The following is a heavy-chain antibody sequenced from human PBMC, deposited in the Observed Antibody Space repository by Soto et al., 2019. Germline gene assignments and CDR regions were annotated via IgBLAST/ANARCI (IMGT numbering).Heavy chain of an antibody. J-gene: IGHJ6*03. V-gene: IGHV3-15*01. Sequence: EVQLVESGGGLVKPGGSLRLSCAASGFTFSNAWMSWVRQAPGKGLEWVGRIKSKTDGGTTDYAAPVKGRFTISRDDSKNTLYLQMNSLKTEDTAVYYCTTVITIFGEYYKDVWGKGTTVTVSS. CDR2: IKSKTDGGTT. D-gene: IGHD3-3*01. CDR3: TTVITIFGEYYKDV. CDR1: GFTFSNAW.